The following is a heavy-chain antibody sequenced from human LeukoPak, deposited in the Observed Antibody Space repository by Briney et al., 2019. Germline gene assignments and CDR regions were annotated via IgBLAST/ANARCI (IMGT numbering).Heavy chain of an antibody. CDR1: GFTFSSYG. CDR2: ISSSSSTI. CDR3: ARGGDSSGYYYFAPNDAFDI. D-gene: IGHD3-22*01. Sequence: GGSLRLSCAASGFTFSSYGMTWVRQAPGKGLEWVSYISSSSSTIYYADSVKGRFTISRDNAKNSLYLQLNSLRAEDTAVYYCARGGDSSGYYYFAPNDAFDIWGQGTMVTVSS. J-gene: IGHJ3*02. V-gene: IGHV3-48*01.